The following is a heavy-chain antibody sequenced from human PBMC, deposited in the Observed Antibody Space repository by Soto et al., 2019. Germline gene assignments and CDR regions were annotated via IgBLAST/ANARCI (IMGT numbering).Heavy chain of an antibody. D-gene: IGHD3-10*01. CDR1: GYTFTNYY. Sequence: SVKVSCRSSGYTFTNYYMHCVLQAPGQGLEWMGIIYPSGGSTRNVQKFQGRVTMTRDTSTSTVYMELSSLRSEDTAVYYCARDFSGPMDYWGRGTLVTVAS. J-gene: IGHJ4*02. CDR2: IYPSGGST. CDR3: ARDFSGPMDY. V-gene: IGHV1-46*01.